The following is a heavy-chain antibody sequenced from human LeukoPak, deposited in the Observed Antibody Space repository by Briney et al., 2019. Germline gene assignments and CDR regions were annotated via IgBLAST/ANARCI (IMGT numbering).Heavy chain of an antibody. CDR3: AGGADVGLYTFDY. J-gene: IGHJ4*02. CDR2: IIPIFGTA. V-gene: IGHV1-69*13. CDR1: GGTFSSHA. D-gene: IGHD2-2*02. Sequence: SVKVSCKASGGTFSSHAISWVRQAPGQGLEWMGGIIPIFGTASYARKFQGRVTITADESTSTAYMELSSLRSEDTAVYYCAGGADVGLYTFDYWGQGTLVTVSS.